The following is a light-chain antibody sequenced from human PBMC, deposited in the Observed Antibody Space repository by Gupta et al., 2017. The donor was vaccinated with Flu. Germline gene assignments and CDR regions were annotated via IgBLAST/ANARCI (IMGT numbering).Light chain of an antibody. J-gene: IGKJ5*01. CDR2: ATS. V-gene: IGKV1D-12*01. CDR3: QQAYVFPST. Sequence: PSSVSASVGDRVTITCRASQDIGRWLAWYQQKPGKAPNLLIFATSSLQSGVPSRFSGSGSGTDFTLTISSLQPEDFATYYCQQAYVFPSTFGQGTRLEIK. CDR1: QDIGRW.